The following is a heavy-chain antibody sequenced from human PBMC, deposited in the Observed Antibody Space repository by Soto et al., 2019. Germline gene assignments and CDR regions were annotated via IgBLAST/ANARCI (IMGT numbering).Heavy chain of an antibody. D-gene: IGHD3-16*01. Sequence: QVQLVESGGGVVQPGRSLRLSCAASGFTFSSYAMHWVRQATGKGLEWVAVISYDGSNKYYADSVKGRFTISRDNSKNTLYLQMNSLRAEDTAVYYCARALIYDYVFPAEWITSYGMDVWGQGTTVTVSS. CDR3: ARALIYDYVFPAEWITSYGMDV. J-gene: IGHJ6*02. CDR1: GFTFSSYA. CDR2: ISYDGSNK. V-gene: IGHV3-30-3*01.